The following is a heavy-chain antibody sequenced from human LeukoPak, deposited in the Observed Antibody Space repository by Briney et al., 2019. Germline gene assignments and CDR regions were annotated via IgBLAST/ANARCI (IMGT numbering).Heavy chain of an antibody. V-gene: IGHV3-7*01. Sequence: GGSLRLSCAASGFTFSSYWMSWVRQAPGKGLEWVANIKKDGSEKYYVDSVKGRFTISRDNAKTSLYLQMNSLRAEDTAVYYCAKDTDDYGGNSYYFDYWGQGTLVTVSS. D-gene: IGHD4-23*01. CDR1: GFTFSSYW. J-gene: IGHJ4*02. CDR3: AKDTDDYGGNSYYFDY. CDR2: IKKDGSEK.